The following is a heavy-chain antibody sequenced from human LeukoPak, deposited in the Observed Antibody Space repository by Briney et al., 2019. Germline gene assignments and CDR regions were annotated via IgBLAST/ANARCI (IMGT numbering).Heavy chain of an antibody. CDR3: ARVQKKVGSNWYQKTYYFDY. Sequence: PGGSLRLSCAASGFTFRSYWMSWVRQAPGKGLEWVANIKHDGSEKYDVDSVKGRFTISRDNAKNSLYLQMNSLRAEDTAIYYCARVQKKVGSNWYQKTYYFDYWGQGALVTVSS. V-gene: IGHV3-7*01. CDR1: GFTFRSYW. D-gene: IGHD6-13*01. CDR2: IKHDGSEK. J-gene: IGHJ4*02.